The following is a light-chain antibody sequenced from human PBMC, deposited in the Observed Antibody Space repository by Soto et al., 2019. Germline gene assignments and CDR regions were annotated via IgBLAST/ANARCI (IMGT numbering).Light chain of an antibody. J-gene: IGKJ1*01. Sequence: EIVMTQSPATLSVSPGERATLSCRASRNVGSKLAWYMQKPGQAPRLLIYGASNRATGIPDRFSGSGSGTDFTLTISRLEPEDFAVYYCQQYGSSGTFGQGTKVDI. CDR1: RNVGSK. CDR3: QQYGSSGT. V-gene: IGKV3-20*01. CDR2: GAS.